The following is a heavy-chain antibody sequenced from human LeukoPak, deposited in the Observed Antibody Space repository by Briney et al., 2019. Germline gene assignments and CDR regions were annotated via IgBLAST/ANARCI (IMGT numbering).Heavy chain of an antibody. Sequence: GGSLRLSCAASGFTFSSYGMHWVRQAPGKGLEWVAVISYDGSNKYYADSVKGRFTISRDNSKNTLYLQMNSQRAEDTAVYYCARAWFGDQPTWGGDAFDIWGQGTMVTVSS. J-gene: IGHJ3*02. D-gene: IGHD3-10*01. CDR2: ISYDGSNK. CDR3: ARAWFGDQPTWGGDAFDI. CDR1: GFTFSSYG. V-gene: IGHV3-30*03.